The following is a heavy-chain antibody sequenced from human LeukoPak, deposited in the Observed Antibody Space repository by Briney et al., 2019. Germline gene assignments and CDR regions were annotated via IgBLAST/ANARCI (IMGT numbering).Heavy chain of an antibody. CDR3: ATDYYDRSGDYTVDH. CDR1: GFTFSSFG. D-gene: IGHD3-22*01. J-gene: IGHJ4*02. V-gene: IGHV3-23*01. Sequence: GRSLRLSCAASGFTFSSFGMHWVRQAPGKGLEWVSVISGSGATTHYTDSVKGRFTISRDNYKNTVSLQMNSLRAEDTAVYYCATDYYDRSGDYTVDHWGQGTQVTVCS. CDR2: ISGSGATT.